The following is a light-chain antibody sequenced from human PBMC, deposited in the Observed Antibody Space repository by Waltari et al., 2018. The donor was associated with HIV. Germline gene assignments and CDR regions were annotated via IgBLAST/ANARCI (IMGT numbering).Light chain of an antibody. Sequence: YELTQTPSVSVSPGQTARITRFGDGLPPQYAFLYQQKAGQAPDLLIYKDSERPSGIPERFSASSSGTTITLTISGVQAEDEGDYYCQSADSSRNYVLFGGGTKLTVL. CDR1: GLPPQY. CDR3: QSADSSRNYVL. CDR2: KDS. V-gene: IGLV3-25*03. J-gene: IGLJ2*01.